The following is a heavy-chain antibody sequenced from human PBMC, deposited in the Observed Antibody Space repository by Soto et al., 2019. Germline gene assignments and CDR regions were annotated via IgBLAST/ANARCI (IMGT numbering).Heavy chain of an antibody. CDR3: TCWIAARCS. CDR2: TKNRSQRYTI. V-gene: IGHV3-72*01. Sequence: EVQLVESGGGLAQPGGSRRLSCAASGFTLSDHYMDWVRQAPGKGLEWVARTKNRSQRYTIKYAASVKGRFTISRDDSKNSLYLQMNSLKSEDTAVYYCTCWIAARCSWGQGTLVIVAS. D-gene: IGHD6-6*01. CDR1: GFTLSDHY. J-gene: IGHJ4*02.